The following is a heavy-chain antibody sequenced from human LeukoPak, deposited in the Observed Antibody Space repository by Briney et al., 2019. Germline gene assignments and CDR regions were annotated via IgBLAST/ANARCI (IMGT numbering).Heavy chain of an antibody. J-gene: IGHJ4*02. D-gene: IGHD1-26*01. CDR2: IYPGDSDT. V-gene: IGHV5-51*01. Sequence: KCGESLKISCKGSGYSFTSYWIGWVRQMPGKGLEWMGIIYPGDSDTRYSPSFQGQVTISADKSISTAYLQWSSLKASDTAMYYCARHLRGKRSYYYFDYWGQGTLVIVSS. CDR1: GYSFTSYW. CDR3: ARHLRGKRSYYYFDY.